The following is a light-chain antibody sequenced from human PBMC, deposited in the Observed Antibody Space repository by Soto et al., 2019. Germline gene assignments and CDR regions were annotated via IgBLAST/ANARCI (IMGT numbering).Light chain of an antibody. CDR3: QQYNNWPRT. Sequence: EIVMTQSPETLSVSPGEGAALSCRASQVVSSNLAWYQKKPGQAPRLLIHGASTRATGTPPRFSGSGSGTEFTLTISSLQSEDFAVYYCQQYNNWPRTFRQGTKVDIK. J-gene: IGKJ1*01. V-gene: IGKV3-15*01. CDR2: GAS. CDR1: QVVSSN.